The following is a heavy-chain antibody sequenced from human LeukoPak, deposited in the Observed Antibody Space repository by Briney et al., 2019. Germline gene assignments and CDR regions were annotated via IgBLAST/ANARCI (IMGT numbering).Heavy chain of an antibody. Sequence: GGSLRLSCAASGFTFSNYNMNWVRQAPGKGLEWVSYISSGRSAIYYADSVKGRFTISRDNAKNSLYLQLTSLRDEDTAVYYCARAKNSDYYYVDYWGQGTLVTVSS. D-gene: IGHD2-21*02. CDR3: ARAKNSDYYYVDY. CDR1: GFTFSNYN. V-gene: IGHV3-48*02. J-gene: IGHJ4*02. CDR2: ISSGRSAI.